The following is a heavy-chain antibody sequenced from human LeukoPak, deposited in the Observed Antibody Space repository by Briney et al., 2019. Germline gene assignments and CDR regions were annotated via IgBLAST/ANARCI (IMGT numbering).Heavy chain of an antibody. J-gene: IGHJ6*03. D-gene: IGHD1-1*01. Sequence: SETLSLTCTVSGGSIGSNSFYWGWLRQPPGKGLEWIGAIYYSGITHYNPSLTSRVTISLDTSNDQFSLNLSSVTAADTAVYYCARHRTGGLYYMDVWGKGTTVIVSS. CDR1: GGSIGSNSFY. CDR2: IYYSGIT. CDR3: ARHRTGGLYYMDV. V-gene: IGHV4-39*07.